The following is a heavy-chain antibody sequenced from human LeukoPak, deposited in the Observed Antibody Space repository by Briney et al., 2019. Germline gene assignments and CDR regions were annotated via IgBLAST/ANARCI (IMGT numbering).Heavy chain of an antibody. Sequence: SQTLSLTCTVSGASISSYYWNWIRQPPGRGLEWIGQVYCSGSTNYNPSLKSRVTISPDTSKNQFSLKLTSVNAADTAVYYCVRRRYYDSDGYWYYFDYWGQGTLVTVSS. CDR2: VYCSGST. V-gene: IGHV4-59*08. CDR3: VRRRYYDSDGYWYYFDY. CDR1: GASISSYY. J-gene: IGHJ4*02. D-gene: IGHD3-22*01.